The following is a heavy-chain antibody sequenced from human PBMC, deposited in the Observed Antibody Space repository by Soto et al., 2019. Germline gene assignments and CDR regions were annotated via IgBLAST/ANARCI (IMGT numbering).Heavy chain of an antibody. CDR1: GYTFNRYG. CDR2: FACNNVKT. Sequence: QVQLVQSGAEVKKPGASVMVSCKAPGYTFNRYGISWLRQAPGQGLEWLGWFACNNVKTNYAPQFRGRVTVTTDTSTSTAYMDLRSLTSDDAAVYYCARDPSGDLGFDYWGQGTLVTVSS. CDR3: ARDPSGDLGFDY. V-gene: IGHV1-18*01. D-gene: IGHD3-10*01. J-gene: IGHJ4*02.